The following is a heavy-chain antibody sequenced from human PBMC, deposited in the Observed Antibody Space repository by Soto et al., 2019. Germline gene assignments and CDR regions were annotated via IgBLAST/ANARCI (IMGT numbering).Heavy chain of an antibody. CDR2: IYYSGST. CDR1: GGSISSYY. J-gene: IGHJ4*02. V-gene: IGHV4-59*01. CDR3: ARVTIGSSGWYGHNLDY. Sequence: SETLSLTCTVSGGSISSYYWSWIRQPPGKGLEWIGYIYYSGSTNYNPSLKSRVTISVDTSKNQFSLKLSSVTAADTAVYYCARVTIGSSGWYGHNLDYWGQGTLVTVSS. D-gene: IGHD6-19*01.